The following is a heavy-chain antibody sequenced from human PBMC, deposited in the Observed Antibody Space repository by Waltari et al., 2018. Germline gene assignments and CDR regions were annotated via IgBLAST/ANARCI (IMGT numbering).Heavy chain of an antibody. Sequence: EVTVVESGGGFIQTGESLRLSCVASGVTIGGTAMEWVRQSPGKGLQWIGRVRSKHNNFATVYAESMRGRSMVSRNASMNTAYLQIDNVTPDDTAVYYCTTGIVELESERAAFWGRGVLVTVTS. V-gene: IGHV3-73*01. CDR2: VRSKHNNFAT. CDR3: TTGIVELESERAAF. J-gene: IGHJ4*02. CDR1: GVTIGGTA. D-gene: IGHD1-1*01.